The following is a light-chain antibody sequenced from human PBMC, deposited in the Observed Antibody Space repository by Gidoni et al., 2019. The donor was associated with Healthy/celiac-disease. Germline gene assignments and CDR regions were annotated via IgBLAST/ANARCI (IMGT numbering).Light chain of an antibody. CDR1: ALPKHY. J-gene: IGLJ1*01. Sequence: SYELTQPPSVSVSQGQTARITCSGDALPKHYAYWYQQKPGQAPVLVIYKDSERPSGIPERFSGSSSGTTVTLTISGVQAEDEADYYCQSADSSGTYYVFGTGTKVTVL. CDR3: QSADSSGTYYV. V-gene: IGLV3-25*02. CDR2: KDS.